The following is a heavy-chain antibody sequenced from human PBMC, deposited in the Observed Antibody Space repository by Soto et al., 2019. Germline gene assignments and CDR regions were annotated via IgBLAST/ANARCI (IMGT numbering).Heavy chain of an antibody. V-gene: IGHV1-18*01. D-gene: IGHD6-19*01. CDR2: ISAYNGNT. CDR3: ARDSDSSGWHGVALDI. Sequence: ASVKVSCKASGYTFTSYGISWVRQAPGQGLEWMGWISAYNGNTNYAQKLQGRVTMTTDTSTSTAYMELRSLRSDDTAVYYCARDSDSSGWHGVALDIWGQGTMVTVSS. CDR1: GYTFTSYG. J-gene: IGHJ3*02.